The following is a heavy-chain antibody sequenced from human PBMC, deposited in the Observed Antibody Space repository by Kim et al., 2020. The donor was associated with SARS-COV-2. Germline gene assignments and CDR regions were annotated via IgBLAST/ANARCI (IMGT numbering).Heavy chain of an antibody. Sequence: LKSRVTISVDTSKNQFSLKLSSVTAADTAVYYCAREGIAARGYYYYYMDVWGKGTTVTVSS. CDR3: AREGIAARGYYYYYMDV. D-gene: IGHD6-6*01. J-gene: IGHJ6*03. V-gene: IGHV4-34*01.